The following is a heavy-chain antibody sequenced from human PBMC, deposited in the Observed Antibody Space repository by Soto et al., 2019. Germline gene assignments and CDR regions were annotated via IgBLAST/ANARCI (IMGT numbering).Heavy chain of an antibody. CDR3: ARGWGRIFDY. Sequence: QVQLQQWGAGLLKPSETLSLTCAVYGGSFSGYYWSWIRQPPGKGLEWIGEINHSGSTNYNPSLKSRVTISIDTSKNQVSLKLSSGTAADTAVYYCARGWGRIFDYWGQGTLVTVSS. V-gene: IGHV4-34*01. CDR1: GGSFSGYY. CDR2: INHSGST. J-gene: IGHJ4*02. D-gene: IGHD7-27*01.